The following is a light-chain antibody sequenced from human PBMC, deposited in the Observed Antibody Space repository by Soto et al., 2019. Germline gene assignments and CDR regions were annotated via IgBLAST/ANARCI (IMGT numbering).Light chain of an antibody. J-gene: IGKJ2*01. V-gene: IGKV3-15*01. CDR1: QRVSNA. Sequence: EIMMTQSPATLSVSPGEGGTLSCRASQRVSNALVWYQQKPGQAPRLLIYAASSRATDIPARFSGSGSGTDFTLTITSLQSEDFAVYYCQQYIEWPYTFGQGTRLEIK. CDR3: QQYIEWPYT. CDR2: AAS.